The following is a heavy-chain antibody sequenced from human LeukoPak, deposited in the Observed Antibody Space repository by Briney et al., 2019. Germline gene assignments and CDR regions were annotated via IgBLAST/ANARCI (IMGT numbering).Heavy chain of an antibody. CDR2: IKQDGSEK. J-gene: IGHJ4*02. D-gene: IGHD2-15*01. CDR1: GFTFSSYW. V-gene: IGHV3-7*03. Sequence: GGSLRLSGAASGFTFSSYWMSWVRQAPGKGLEWVANIKQDGSEKYYVDSVKGRFTISRDNAKNSLYLQMNSLRAEDTAVYYCARARGRYCSGGSCFWSDYWGQGTLVTVSS. CDR3: ARARGRYCSGGSCFWSDY.